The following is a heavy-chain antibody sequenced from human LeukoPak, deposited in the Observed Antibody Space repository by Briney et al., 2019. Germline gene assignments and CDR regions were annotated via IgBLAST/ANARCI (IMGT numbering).Heavy chain of an antibody. CDR3: ATDRAYSSSSSLYYFDY. CDR2: FDPEDGET. J-gene: IGHJ4*02. V-gene: IGHV1-24*01. Sequence: ASVKVSCKVSGYTLTELSMHWVRQAPGKGLEWMGGFDPEDGETIYAQKFQGRVTMTEDTSTDTAYMELSSLRPEDTAVYYCATDRAYSSSSSLYYFDYWGQGTLVTVSS. CDR1: GYTLTELS. D-gene: IGHD6-6*01.